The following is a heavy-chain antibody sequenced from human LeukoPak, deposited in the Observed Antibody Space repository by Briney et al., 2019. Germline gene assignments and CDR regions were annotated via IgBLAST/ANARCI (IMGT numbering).Heavy chain of an antibody. CDR1: GFTFSSYA. D-gene: IGHD6-19*01. Sequence: GGSLRVSCAASGFTFSSYAMSWVRQAPGKGLEWVSSIDASGGSTYYADSVKGRFTISRDNSKNTFYLQMNSLRADDTAVYYCAKGSGSGWYGWFAPWGQGTLVTVSS. CDR2: IDASGGST. J-gene: IGHJ5*02. CDR3: AKGSGSGWYGWFAP. V-gene: IGHV3-23*01.